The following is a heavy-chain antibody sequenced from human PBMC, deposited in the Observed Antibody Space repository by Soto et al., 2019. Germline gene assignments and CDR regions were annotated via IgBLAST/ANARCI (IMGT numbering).Heavy chain of an antibody. CDR1: GDSVSSNSAA. V-gene: IGHV6-1*01. CDR2: TYYRSKWYN. Sequence: SQTLSLTCAISGDSVSSNSAAWNWIRQSPSRGLEWLGRTYYRSKWYNDYAVSVKSRITINPDTSKNQFSLQLNSVTPEDTAVYYCARDPVDTAMVTLHSGVGWFDPWGQGTLVTVSS. D-gene: IGHD5-18*01. CDR3: ARDPVDTAMVTLHSGVGWFDP. J-gene: IGHJ5*02.